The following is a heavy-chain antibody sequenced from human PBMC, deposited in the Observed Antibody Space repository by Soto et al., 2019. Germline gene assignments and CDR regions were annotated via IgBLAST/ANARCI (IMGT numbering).Heavy chain of an antibody. CDR2: LNPNTGNS. J-gene: IGHJ4*02. CDR3: ARRAETNGWNGFGADKYYFDF. Sequence: ASVKVSCKASGYTFTSYDIFWVRQATGQGLEWMGWLNPNTGNSGYAQKFQGRITVTSDTSINTVHMELSSLRSEDTAVYYCARRAETNGWNGFGADKYYFDFWGQGTLVTVSS. V-gene: IGHV1-8*01. CDR1: GYTFTSYD. D-gene: IGHD1-1*01.